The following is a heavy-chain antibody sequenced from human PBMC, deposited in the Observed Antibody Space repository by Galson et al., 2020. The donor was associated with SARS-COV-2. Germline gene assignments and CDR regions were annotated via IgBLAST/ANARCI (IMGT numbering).Heavy chain of an antibody. V-gene: IGHV3-48*03. CDR3: ARLDAYGPGY. CDR2: ISSSGRTI. J-gene: IGHJ4*02. D-gene: IGHD2-21*01. CDR1: GFTFSNYE. Sequence: TGGSLRLSCAASGFTFSNYEMHWVRQAPGKGLEWISYISSSGRTIHYADSVKGRFTIYRDNAKSSRSLQMNSLRAEDTAVYYCARLDAYGPGYWGQGTLVTVCS.